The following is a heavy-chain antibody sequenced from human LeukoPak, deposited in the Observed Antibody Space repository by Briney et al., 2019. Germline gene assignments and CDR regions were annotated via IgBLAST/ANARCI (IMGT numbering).Heavy chain of an antibody. CDR3: ARASFYSSSWHAFYYFDY. J-gene: IGHJ4*02. V-gene: IGHV4-59*12. CDR2: IYYSGST. CDR1: GGSISSYY. D-gene: IGHD6-13*01. Sequence: SETLSLTCTVSGGSISSYYWSWIRQPPEKGLEWIGYIYYSGSTNYNPSLKSRVTISVDTSKNQFSLKLSSVTAADTAVYYCARASFYSSSWHAFYYFDYWGQGTLVTVSS.